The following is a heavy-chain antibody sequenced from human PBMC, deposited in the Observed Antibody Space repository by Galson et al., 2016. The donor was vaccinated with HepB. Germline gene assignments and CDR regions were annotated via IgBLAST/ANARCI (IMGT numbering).Heavy chain of an antibody. CDR2: INPSGGAT. J-gene: IGHJ4*02. Sequence: SVKVSCKASGYPFSNYYMHWVRQAPGQGLEWMGIINPSGGATRYAHKFQDRVTMTRDTSTSTVYLELSTLRSEDSAVYFCAGVRGQQPANWVQGTLVTVSS. V-gene: IGHV1-46*01. CDR3: AGVRGQQPAN. D-gene: IGHD6-13*01. CDR1: GYPFSNYY.